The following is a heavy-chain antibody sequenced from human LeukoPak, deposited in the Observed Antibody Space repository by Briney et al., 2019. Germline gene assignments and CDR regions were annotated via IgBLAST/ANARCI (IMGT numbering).Heavy chain of an antibody. CDR2: IIPIFGIA. CDR3: ARSSVTAIIYYYYGMDV. J-gene: IGHJ6*02. CDR1: GGTFSSYA. D-gene: IGHD2-21*02. V-gene: IGHV1-69*10. Sequence: SVKVSCKASGGTFSSYAISGVRQAPGQGLEWMGGIIPIFGIANYAQKFQGRVTITADKSTSTAYMELSSLRSEDTAVYYCARSSVTAIIYYYYGMDVWGQGTTVTVSS.